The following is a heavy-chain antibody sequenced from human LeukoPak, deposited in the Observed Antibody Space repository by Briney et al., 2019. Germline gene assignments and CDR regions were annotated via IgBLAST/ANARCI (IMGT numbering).Heavy chain of an antibody. CDR3: AKDAASAMVSMYDY. V-gene: IGHV3-23*01. J-gene: IGHJ4*02. CDR2: ISGSGGGT. CDR1: GFTFSSYA. Sequence: PGGSLRLSCAASGFTFSSYAMNWVRQAPGKGLEWVSAISGSGGGTYYADSVKGRFTISRDNSKNTLYPQMNSLRAEDTAVYYCAKDAASAMVSMYDYWGQGTLVTVSS. D-gene: IGHD5-18*01.